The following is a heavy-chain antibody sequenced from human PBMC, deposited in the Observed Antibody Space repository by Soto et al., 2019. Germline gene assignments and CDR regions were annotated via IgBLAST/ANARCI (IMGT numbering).Heavy chain of an antibody. D-gene: IGHD4-17*01. V-gene: IGHV4-59*01. CDR2: IYYSGST. Sequence: SETLSLTCTVSGGSISSYYWSWIRQPPGKGLEWIGYIYYSGSTNYNPSLKSRVTISVDTSKNQFSLKLSSVTAADTAVYYCARVLFHYGGNSRWFDPWGQGTLVTVSS. CDR1: GGSISSYY. J-gene: IGHJ5*02. CDR3: ARVLFHYGGNSRWFDP.